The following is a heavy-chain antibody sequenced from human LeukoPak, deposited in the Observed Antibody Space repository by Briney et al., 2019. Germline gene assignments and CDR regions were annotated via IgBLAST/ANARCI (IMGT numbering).Heavy chain of an antibody. Sequence: ASVKVSCKASGYTFTGYYMHWVRHAPGQGLEWMGWINPNSGSTSYAQKFQGRVTMTRDMSTSTVYMELSSLRSEDTAVYYCARDRRQGQQLVHWFDPWGQGTLVTVSS. V-gene: IGHV1-46*01. CDR2: INPNSGST. CDR1: GYTFTGYY. D-gene: IGHD6-13*01. CDR3: ARDRRQGQQLVHWFDP. J-gene: IGHJ5*02.